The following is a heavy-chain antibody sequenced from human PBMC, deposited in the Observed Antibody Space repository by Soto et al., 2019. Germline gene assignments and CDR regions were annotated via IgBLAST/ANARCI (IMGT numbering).Heavy chain of an antibody. CDR1: GYTFSSYY. CDR3: AREDRDRETGLVPAAIDGMDV. Sequence: SVKVSCKASGYTFSSYYMNWVRQAPGHGLEWIGRIIPIFGIPTYAQKFQGRVTFTAGESTSTAYMELSSLRSDDTAVYYCAREDRDRETGLVPAAIDGMDVWGQGTTVTVSS. V-gene: IGHV1-69*13. J-gene: IGHJ6*02. CDR2: IIPIFGIP. D-gene: IGHD2-2*01.